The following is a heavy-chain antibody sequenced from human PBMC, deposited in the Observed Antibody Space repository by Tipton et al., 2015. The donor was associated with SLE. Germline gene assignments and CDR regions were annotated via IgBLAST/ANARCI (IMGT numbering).Heavy chain of an antibody. V-gene: IGHV4-39*07. CDR2: INHSGTT. CDR3: ARGGSKHYDFWGRQMGPHAFDI. CDR1: GGSISSGDYH. J-gene: IGHJ3*02. Sequence: TLSLTCTVSGGSISSGDYHWGWIRQPPGKGLEWIGEINHSGTTNCNPSLKSRVTISVDTSKNQFSLKLRSVTAADTAVYYCARGGSKHYDFWGRQMGPHAFDIWGQETKVSVSS. D-gene: IGHD3-3*01.